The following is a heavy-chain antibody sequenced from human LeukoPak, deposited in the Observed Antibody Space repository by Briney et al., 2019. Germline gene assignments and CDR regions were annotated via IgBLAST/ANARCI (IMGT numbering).Heavy chain of an antibody. CDR3: ARDGYSSSWYFSDYYYMDV. V-gene: IGHV4-34*01. CDR1: GGSFSGYY. CDR2: INHSGST. D-gene: IGHD6-13*01. J-gene: IGHJ6*03. Sequence: PSETLSLTCAVYGGSFSGYYWSWIRQPPGKGLEWIGEINHSGSTNYNPSLKSRVTISVDTSKNQFSLKLSSVTAADTAVYYCARDGYSSSWYFSDYYYMDVWGKGTTVTVSS.